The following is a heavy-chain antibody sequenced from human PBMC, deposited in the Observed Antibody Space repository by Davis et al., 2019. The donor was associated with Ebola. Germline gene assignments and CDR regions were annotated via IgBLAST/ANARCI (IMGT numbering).Heavy chain of an antibody. J-gene: IGHJ6*02. CDR1: GGSITSGGYY. Sequence: SETLSLTCTVSGGSITSGGYYWSWIRQPPGKGLEWIGYIYYSGSTYYNPSLKSRVTRSVDTSKNQFSLKLSSVTAADTAVYCCARDHLRFLEWLSPSYGMDVWGQGTTVTVSS. CDR2: IYYSGST. D-gene: IGHD3-3*01. CDR3: ARDHLRFLEWLSPSYGMDV. V-gene: IGHV4-31*03.